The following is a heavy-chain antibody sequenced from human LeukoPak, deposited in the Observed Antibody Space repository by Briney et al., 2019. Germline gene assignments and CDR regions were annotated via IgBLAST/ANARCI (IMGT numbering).Heavy chain of an antibody. Sequence: GGSLRLSCAASGFTFSSYEMNWVRQAPGKGLEWVSYISSSGSTIYYADSVKGRFTISRDNAKNTLYLQMHSLRAEDTAVYYCARGETDSSWSTFDYCGQGILVTVSS. D-gene: IGHD6-13*01. J-gene: IGHJ4*02. CDR1: GFTFSSYE. CDR2: ISSSGSTI. V-gene: IGHV3-48*03. CDR3: ARGETDSSWSTFDY.